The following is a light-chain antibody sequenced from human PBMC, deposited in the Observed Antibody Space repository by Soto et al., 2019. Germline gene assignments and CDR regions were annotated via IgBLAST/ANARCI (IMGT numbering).Light chain of an antibody. Sequence: DMVWTLFPDTLSLSPGERATLSCRASQSISRTYLAWYQQKPVQAPRLLIYATSSRATGIPDRFSGSGSGTDFTLTISRLEPEDFAVYYCQQYGSSGTFGQGTKVDIK. CDR2: ATS. V-gene: IGKV3-20*01. CDR3: QQYGSSGT. CDR1: QSISRTY. J-gene: IGKJ1*01.